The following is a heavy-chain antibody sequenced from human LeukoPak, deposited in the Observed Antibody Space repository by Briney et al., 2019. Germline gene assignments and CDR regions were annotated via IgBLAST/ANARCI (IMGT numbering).Heavy chain of an antibody. CDR1: GFTFSSYA. V-gene: IGHV3-23*01. CDR3: AKGTGLLGIQLWLVRFVYFDY. J-gene: IGHJ4*02. Sequence: PGGSLRLSCAASGFTFSSYAMSWVRQAPGKGLEWVSAISGSGGSTYYADSVKGRFTISRDNSKNTLYLQMNSLRAEDTAVYYCAKGTGLLGIQLWLVRFVYFDYWGQGTLVTVSS. D-gene: IGHD5-18*01. CDR2: ISGSGGST.